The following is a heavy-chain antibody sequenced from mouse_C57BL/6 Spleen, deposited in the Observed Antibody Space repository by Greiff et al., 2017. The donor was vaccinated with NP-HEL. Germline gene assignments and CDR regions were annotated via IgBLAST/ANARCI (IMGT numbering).Heavy chain of an antibody. CDR3: ARSDYDYDGGYYYAMDY. D-gene: IGHD2-4*01. Sequence: EVQLQQSGAELVKPGASVKLSCTASGFNIKDYYMHWVKQRTEQGLEWIGRIDPEDGETKYALKFQGKATITADTSSNTAYLQLSSLTSEDTAVYYCARSDYDYDGGYYYAMDYWGQGTSVTVSS. V-gene: IGHV14-2*01. CDR1: GFNIKDYY. J-gene: IGHJ4*01. CDR2: IDPEDGET.